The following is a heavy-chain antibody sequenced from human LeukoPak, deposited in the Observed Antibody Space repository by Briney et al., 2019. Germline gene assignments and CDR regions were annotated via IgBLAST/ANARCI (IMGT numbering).Heavy chain of an antibody. D-gene: IGHD2-15*01. J-gene: IGHJ5*01. CDR3: ARRSVGPSDPFDS. CDR2: IRYDATNK. CDR1: GFTFSYHG. Sequence: GGSLRLSCAASGFTFSYHGMHWVRQAPGKGLEWVAFIRYDATNKDYADFVKGRFTISRDNSKNTLFLQLNSLRPEDTAVYYCARRSVGPSDPFDSWGQGTLVTVSS. V-gene: IGHV3-30*02.